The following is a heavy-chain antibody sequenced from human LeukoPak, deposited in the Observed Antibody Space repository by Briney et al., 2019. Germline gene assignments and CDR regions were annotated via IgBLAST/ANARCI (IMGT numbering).Heavy chain of an antibody. CDR1: GGTFSSYA. CDR3: AIYYYCSSTSCYPEGFDP. Sequence: SVKVSFKASGGTFSSYAISWVRQAPGQGLEWMGGIIPIFGTANYAQKFQGRVTITADESTSTAYMELSSLRSEDTAVYYCAIYYYCSSTSCYPEGFDPWGQGTLVTVSS. J-gene: IGHJ5*02. CDR2: IIPIFGTA. V-gene: IGHV1-69*13. D-gene: IGHD2-2*01.